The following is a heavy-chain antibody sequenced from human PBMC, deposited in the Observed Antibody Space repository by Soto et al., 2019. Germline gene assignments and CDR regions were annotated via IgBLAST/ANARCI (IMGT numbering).Heavy chain of an antibody. Sequence: GESLKISCKGSWYSFTSYWIGWVRQVPGKGLEWMGIIYPGDSDTRYSPSFQGQVTISADKYISTAYLQWSSLKASDTAMYYCARGTTAMANSSYYGMDGWGKGTTATVS. CDR3: ARGTTAMANSSYYGMDG. J-gene: IGHJ6*04. CDR2: IYPGDSDT. D-gene: IGHD5-18*01. V-gene: IGHV5-51*01. CDR1: WYSFTSYW.